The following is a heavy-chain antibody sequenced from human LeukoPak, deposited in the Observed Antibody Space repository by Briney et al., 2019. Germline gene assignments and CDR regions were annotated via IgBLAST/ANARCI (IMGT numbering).Heavy chain of an antibody. Sequence: PGGSLRLSCEASGFTFSNHWMHWVRQAPGKGLVWVSVISKDGSTSVYADSVRGRLTISRDNAKNTLYLQINSLRVEDTAAYYCARDYYLGIVDEWGQGTRVTVSS. CDR1: GFTFSNHW. V-gene: IGHV3-74*01. J-gene: IGHJ4*02. D-gene: IGHD7-27*01. CDR2: ISKDGSTS. CDR3: ARDYYLGIVDE.